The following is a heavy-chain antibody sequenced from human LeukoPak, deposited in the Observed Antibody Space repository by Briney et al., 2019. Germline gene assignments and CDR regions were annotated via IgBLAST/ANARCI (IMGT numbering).Heavy chain of an antibody. CDR3: ARSTVTTKDAFDI. CDR1: GYSFTSYW. Sequence: GESLKISCQGSGYSFTSYWIGWVRQIPGKGLEWMGIIYPGDSDTRYSPSFQGQVTISADKSISTAYLQWSSLKASDTAMYYCARSTVTTKDAFDIWGQGTMVTVSS. J-gene: IGHJ3*02. CDR2: IYPGDSDT. D-gene: IGHD4-17*01. V-gene: IGHV5-51*01.